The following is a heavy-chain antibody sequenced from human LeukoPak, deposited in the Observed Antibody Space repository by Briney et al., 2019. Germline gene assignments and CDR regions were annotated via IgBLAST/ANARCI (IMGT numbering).Heavy chain of an antibody. Sequence: GRSLRLSCAASGFTFSSYAMHWVRQAPGKGREWVAVISYDGSNKYYADSVKGRFTISRDNSKNTLYLQMNSLRAEDTAVYYCARDRSSSGLWTYYYYGMDVWGQGTTVTVSS. CDR1: GFTFSSYA. CDR2: ISYDGSNK. V-gene: IGHV3-30-3*01. J-gene: IGHJ6*02. D-gene: IGHD6-13*01. CDR3: ARDRSSSGLWTYYYYGMDV.